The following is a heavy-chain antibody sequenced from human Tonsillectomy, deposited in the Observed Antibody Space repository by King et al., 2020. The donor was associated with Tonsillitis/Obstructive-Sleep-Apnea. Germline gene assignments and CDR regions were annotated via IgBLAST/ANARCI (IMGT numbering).Heavy chain of an antibody. CDR3: ARGPDIVIVDAYYYYMDV. V-gene: IGHV3-30*04. D-gene: IGHD2/OR15-2a*01. CDR1: GFTFSAYA. Sequence: VQLVESGGGVVQPGRSLRLSCAASGFTFSAYAIHWVRQAPGKGLEWVALISYDGSNKNYADSVKGRFTISRDNSKNTLCLQMNSLRAEDTAVYYCARGPDIVIVDAYYYYMDVWGKGTPVTVSS. J-gene: IGHJ6*03. CDR2: ISYDGSNK.